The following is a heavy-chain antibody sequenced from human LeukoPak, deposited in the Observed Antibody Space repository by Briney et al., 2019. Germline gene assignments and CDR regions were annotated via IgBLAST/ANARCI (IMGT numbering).Heavy chain of an antibody. CDR2: INPNSGDT. D-gene: IGHD3-10*01. CDR3: AMTLGIGDLLAFDF. J-gene: IGHJ3*01. Sequence: ASVKVSCKASGYTFTAYYIHWVRQAPGQGLEWMGWINPNSGDTKYAQTFQGRVTMNRDTSITTAYMELSRLKSDDTAFYYCAMTLGIGDLLAFDFWGQGTMVTVSS. V-gene: IGHV1-2*02. CDR1: GYTFTAYY.